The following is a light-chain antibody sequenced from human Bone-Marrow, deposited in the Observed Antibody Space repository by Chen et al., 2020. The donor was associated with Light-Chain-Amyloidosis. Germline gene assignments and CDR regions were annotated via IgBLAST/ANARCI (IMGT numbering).Light chain of an antibody. Sequence: QSALTQPASVSGSPGQSITISCTGTSSDVGGDNHVSWYQQHPDNAPKLMIYEVTNRPSWVPDRFSGSTSDNTASLTISGLKTEDEADYFCSSYTSTNTRVFGSGTRVTVL. V-gene: IGLV2-14*01. J-gene: IGLJ1*01. CDR2: EVT. CDR3: SSYTSTNTRV. CDR1: SSDVGGDNH.